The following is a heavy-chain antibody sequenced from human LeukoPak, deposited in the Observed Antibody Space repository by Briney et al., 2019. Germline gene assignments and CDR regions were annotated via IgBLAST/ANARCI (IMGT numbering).Heavy chain of an antibody. Sequence: SETLSLTCTVSGGSITNYYWNWIRQPPGKDLEWIGCVSYSGRTHYSSALKSRVPISVDTSKNQFSLNLRSVTAADTAVYYCARPGRQDAYNGHYWYFDLWGRGTLVTVSS. J-gene: IGHJ2*01. CDR1: GGSITNYY. V-gene: IGHV4-59*01. D-gene: IGHD5-24*01. CDR2: VSYSGRT. CDR3: ARPGRQDAYNGHYWYFDL.